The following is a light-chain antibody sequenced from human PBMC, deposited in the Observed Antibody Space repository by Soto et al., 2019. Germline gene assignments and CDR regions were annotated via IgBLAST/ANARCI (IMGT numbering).Light chain of an antibody. CDR3: QQAASFPIT. Sequence: DIQMTQSPSSLSASVGDTISITCLSFQTIRKSLNWYQQRPGKAPKLLIFGASSLQSGVPSRFSGSGSGTDFTLTINGLQPEDFATYYCQQAASFPITFGQGTRLEIK. CDR1: QTIRKS. V-gene: IGKV1-39*01. CDR2: GAS. J-gene: IGKJ5*01.